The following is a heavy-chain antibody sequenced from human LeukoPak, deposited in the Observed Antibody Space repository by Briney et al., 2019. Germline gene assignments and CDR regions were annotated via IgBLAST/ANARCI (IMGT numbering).Heavy chain of an antibody. V-gene: IGHV1-69*04. CDR3: ARGRRRVAGTITSDYYYYYGMDV. CDR2: IIPILGIA. D-gene: IGHD6-19*01. Sequence: ASVKVSCKASGGTFSSYAICWVRQAPGQGLEWMGRIIPILGIANYAQKFQGRVTITADNSTSTAYMELSSLRSEDTAVYYCARGRRRVAGTITSDYYYYYGMDVWGQGTTVTVSS. J-gene: IGHJ6*02. CDR1: GGTFSSYA.